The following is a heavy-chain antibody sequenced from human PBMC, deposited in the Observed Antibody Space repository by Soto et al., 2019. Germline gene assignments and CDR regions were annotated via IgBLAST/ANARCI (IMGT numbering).Heavy chain of an antibody. CDR3: AHAYGGRSLY. CDR1: GFSLSTSRVG. J-gene: IGHJ4*02. D-gene: IGHD1-26*01. V-gene: IGHV2-5*02. Sequence: QITLKESGPTLVKPTQTLTLTCTFSGFSLSTSRVGVGWIRQPPGKALEWLAVIYWDDAKTYRPSLKSRLTITKDASKNQVPLTMTNMDPVDTATYYCAHAYGGRSLYWGQGTLVTVPS. CDR2: IYWDDAK.